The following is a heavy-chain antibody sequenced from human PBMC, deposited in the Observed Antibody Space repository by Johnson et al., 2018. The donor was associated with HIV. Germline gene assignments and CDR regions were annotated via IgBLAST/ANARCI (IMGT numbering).Heavy chain of an antibody. Sequence: QVQLVESGGGLVQPGGSLRLSCAASGFTFSSYAMHWVRQAPGTGLEWVAVISYDGSNKYYADSVKGRFTISRDNSKSTLNLQINSLRAEDTAVYYCAKGGCGGDCYSTYLFDIWGQGTMVTVSS. D-gene: IGHD2-21*01. CDR1: GFTFSSYA. CDR3: AKGGCGGDCYSTYLFDI. J-gene: IGHJ3*02. V-gene: IGHV3-30*04. CDR2: ISYDGSNK.